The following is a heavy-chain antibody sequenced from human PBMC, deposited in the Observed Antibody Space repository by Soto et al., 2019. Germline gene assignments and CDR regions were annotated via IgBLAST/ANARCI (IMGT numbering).Heavy chain of an antibody. Sequence: ASVQVSCKASGYTFSGFYMHWVRQAPGQGLEWMGWINPNSGGTKSAEKFQGRVTMTRDTSISTAYMELSRLTSDDTAVYYCESASMTVTAGLVVWGQGSHVTVSS. CDR3: ESASMTVTAGLVV. J-gene: IGHJ4*02. CDR2: INPNSGGT. V-gene: IGHV1-2*02. CDR1: GYTFSGFY. D-gene: IGHD2-21*02.